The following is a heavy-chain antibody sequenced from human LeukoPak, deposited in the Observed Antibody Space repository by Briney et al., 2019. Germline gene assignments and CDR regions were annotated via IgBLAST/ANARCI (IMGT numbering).Heavy chain of an antibody. V-gene: IGHV3-30*03. CDR3: ARDRYYDILTADD. D-gene: IGHD3-9*01. Sequence: PGTSLRLSCVASGFTFSSYGMSWVRQAPGKGLEWVAVISHHGANKFYGDPVKGRFTISRDNSNNMVYLQMNGLRAEDTAVYYCARDRYYDILTADDWGQGTLVTVSS. J-gene: IGHJ4*02. CDR1: GFTFSSYG. CDR2: ISHHGANK.